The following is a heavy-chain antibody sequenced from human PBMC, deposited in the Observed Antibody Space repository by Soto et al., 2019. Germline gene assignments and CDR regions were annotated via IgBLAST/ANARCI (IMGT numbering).Heavy chain of an antibody. D-gene: IGHD3-22*01. Sequence: QVQLVESGAEVKKPGASVKVSCKASGYTFTDYGISWVRQAPGQGLEWRGWISGYNGNTKYAQKLQGRVTMTTDTPTNTAYMELRSLRSDDTAVYYCARDREYYYDSSGNYYYHYGLDVWGQGTTVTVS. CDR3: ARDREYYYDSSGNYYYHYGLDV. CDR1: GYTFTDYG. V-gene: IGHV1-18*04. CDR2: ISGYNGNT. J-gene: IGHJ6*02.